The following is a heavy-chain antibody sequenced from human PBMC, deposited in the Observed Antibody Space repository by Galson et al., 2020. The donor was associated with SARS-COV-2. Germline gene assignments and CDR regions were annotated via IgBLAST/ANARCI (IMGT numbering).Heavy chain of an antibody. D-gene: IGHD3-9*01. CDR2: IYYSESN. V-gene: IGHV4-39*01. J-gene: IGHJ4*02. CDR1: GGSISSSSYY. CDR3: ARQILTGYYSFYDFDY. Sequence: SETLSLTCPVSGGSISSSSYYWGWIRQPPGEGLEWIGSIYYSESNYYNPSLTSRVTMSVDTSKNQFSLKLSSVTAADTAVYYCARQILTGYYSFYDFDYWGQGTLVTVSS.